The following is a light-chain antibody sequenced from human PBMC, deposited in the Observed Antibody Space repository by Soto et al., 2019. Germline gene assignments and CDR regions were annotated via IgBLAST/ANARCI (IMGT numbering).Light chain of an antibody. CDR1: ELPKEY. V-gene: IGLV3-25*02. J-gene: IGLJ1*01. Sequence: SCQLTQPPSVSVSPGQTSRITCSGDELPKEYAYWYQQKPGQAPLLVIYKDTERPSGIPERFSASSSGTTVTLTISGVQAEDEGDYYCLSADSSRLYVFGTGTKVTVL. CDR3: LSADSSRLYV. CDR2: KDT.